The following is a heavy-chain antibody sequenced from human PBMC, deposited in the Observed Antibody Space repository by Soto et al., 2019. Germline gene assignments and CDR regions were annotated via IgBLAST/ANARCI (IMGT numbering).Heavy chain of an antibody. D-gene: IGHD3-9*01. V-gene: IGHV1-2*04. Sequence: QVQLVQSGAEVKKPGASVKVSCKASGYTFTGYYMHWVRQAPGQGLEWMGWINPNSGGTNYAQKFQGWVTMTRDTSISTAYMELSRLRSDDTAVYYCAREFAPIRYFDWLSTYGMDVWGQGTTVTVSS. CDR3: AREFAPIRYFDWLSTYGMDV. CDR2: INPNSGGT. CDR1: GYTFTGYY. J-gene: IGHJ6*02.